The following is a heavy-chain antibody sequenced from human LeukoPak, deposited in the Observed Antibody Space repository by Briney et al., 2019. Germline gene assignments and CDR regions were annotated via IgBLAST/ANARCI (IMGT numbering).Heavy chain of an antibody. Sequence: SETLSLTCAVSGGSFGGYYWSWIRQPPGKGLEWIGCIYYTGGTTYNPSLESRVTMSVDTSKNQFSLKLTSVTAADTAIYYCARERNRAPDYWGQRTLVTVSS. V-gene: IGHV4-59*01. J-gene: IGHJ4*02. CDR1: GGSFGGYY. CDR3: ARERNRAPDY. CDR2: IYYTGGT. D-gene: IGHD1-14*01.